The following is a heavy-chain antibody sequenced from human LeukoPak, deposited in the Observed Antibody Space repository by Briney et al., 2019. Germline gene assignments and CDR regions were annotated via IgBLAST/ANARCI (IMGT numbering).Heavy chain of an antibody. CDR3: ARGTGDY. CDR1: GFTFNSYW. CDR2: IKQDGSEK. V-gene: IGHV3-7*01. J-gene: IGHJ4*02. Sequence: GGSLRLSCAGTGFTFNSYWMNWARQAPGKGLEWVANIKQDGSEKYYVDSVKGRFTISRDNAKNSLSLEMNSLRAEDTAVYYCARGTGDYWGQGTLVTVYS.